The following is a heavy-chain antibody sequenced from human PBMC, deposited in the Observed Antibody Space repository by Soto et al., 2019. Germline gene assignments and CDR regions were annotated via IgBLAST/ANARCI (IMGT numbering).Heavy chain of an antibody. V-gene: IGHV4-59*01. J-gene: IGHJ6*02. D-gene: IGHD6-13*01. CDR3: ARGVGGSSWYKTNGDYYYGMDV. CDR2: IYYSGST. CDR1: GGSISSYY. Sequence: PSETLSLTCTVSGGSISSYYWSWIRQPPGKGLEWIGYIYYSGSTNYNPSLKSRVTISVDTSENQFSLKLSSVTAADTAVYYCARGVGGSSWYKTNGDYYYGMDVWGQGTTVTVSS.